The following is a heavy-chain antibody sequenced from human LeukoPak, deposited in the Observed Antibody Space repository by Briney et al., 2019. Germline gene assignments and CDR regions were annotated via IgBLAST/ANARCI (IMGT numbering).Heavy chain of an antibody. CDR3: VRHVGAGYYFYMDV. V-gene: IGHV3-20*04. Sequence: PGGSLRLSCAAFGFNFDDYGMNWVRQAPGKGLEWVSGINWIGTSTGYADSVKGRFIISRDNAKNFLYLQLNSLRAEDTALYYCVRHVGAGYYFYMDVWGKGTTVTVSS. D-gene: IGHD1-26*01. J-gene: IGHJ6*03. CDR1: GFNFDDYG. CDR2: INWIGTST.